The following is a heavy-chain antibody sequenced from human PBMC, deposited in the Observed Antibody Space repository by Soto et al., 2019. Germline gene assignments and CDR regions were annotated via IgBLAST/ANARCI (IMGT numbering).Heavy chain of an antibody. CDR3: AKVLNPYCSGGSCYSGGDY. CDR1: GFTFSSYG. V-gene: IGHV3-30*18. J-gene: IGHJ4*02. Sequence: GGSLRLSCAASGFTFSSYGMHWVRQAPGKGLEWVAVISNDGSNKYYADSVKGRFTISRDNSKNTLYLQMNSLRAEDTAVYYCAKVLNPYCSGGSCYSGGDYWGQGTLVTVSS. D-gene: IGHD2-15*01. CDR2: ISNDGSNK.